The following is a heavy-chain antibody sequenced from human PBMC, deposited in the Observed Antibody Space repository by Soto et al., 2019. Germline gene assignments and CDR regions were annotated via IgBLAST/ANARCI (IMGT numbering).Heavy chain of an antibody. D-gene: IGHD3-10*01. CDR3: ARGAWFWEQT. J-gene: IGHJ5*02. CDR2: INHSGST. V-gene: IGHV4-34*01. CDR1: GGSFSGYY. Sequence: QVQLQQWGAGLLKPSETLSLTCAVYGGSFSGYYWSWIRQPPGKGLEWIGEINHSGSTNYNPSLKSPVTISEDTSKNQFSLKLSSVTAADTAVYYGARGAWFWEQTWGQGTLVTVSS.